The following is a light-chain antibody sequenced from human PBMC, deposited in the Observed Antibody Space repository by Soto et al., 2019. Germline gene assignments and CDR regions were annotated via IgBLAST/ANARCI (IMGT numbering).Light chain of an antibody. CDR1: ESISSHY. J-gene: IGKJ3*01. CDR2: GAS. Sequence: PGDRATLSCRASESISSHYIAWYQHKPGQAPRLLIFGASTRATGIPDRFSGSWSGTDFTLTISRLEPEDFAMYYCQNFGDSPFTFGPGTKVDSK. V-gene: IGKV3-20*01. CDR3: QNFGDSPFT.